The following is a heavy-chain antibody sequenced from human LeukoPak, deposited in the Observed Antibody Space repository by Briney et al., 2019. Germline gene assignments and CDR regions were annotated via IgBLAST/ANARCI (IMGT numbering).Heavy chain of an antibody. J-gene: IGHJ4*02. Sequence: VASVKVSCKASGYTFTGYYMHWVRQAPGQGLEWMGRINPNSGGTNYAQKFQGRVTMTRDTSISTAYMELSRLRSDDTAVYYCARITSRGWLQSPYFDYWGQGTLVTVSS. CDR3: ARITSRGWLQSPYFDY. CDR2: INPNSGGT. D-gene: IGHD5-24*01. V-gene: IGHV1-2*06. CDR1: GYTFTGYY.